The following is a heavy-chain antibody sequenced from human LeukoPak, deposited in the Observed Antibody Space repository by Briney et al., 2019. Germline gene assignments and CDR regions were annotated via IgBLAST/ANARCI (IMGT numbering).Heavy chain of an antibody. D-gene: IGHD1-1*01. CDR1: GGSISSGGYS. J-gene: IGHJ4*02. CDR3: ARDLGNMTDHYFDY. Sequence: TLSLTCAVSGGSISSGGYSWSWIRQPPGKGLEWIGYIYHSGSTYYNPSLKSRVTISVDRSKNRFSLKLSSVTAADTAVYYCARDLGNMTDHYFDYWGQGTLVTVSS. CDR2: IYHSGST. V-gene: IGHV4-30-2*01.